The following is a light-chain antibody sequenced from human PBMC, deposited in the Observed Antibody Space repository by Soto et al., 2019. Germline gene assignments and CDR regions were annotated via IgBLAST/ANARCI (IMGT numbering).Light chain of an antibody. Sequence: QSALTQPASLSGSPGQWITISCTGTSIDIGGYNYVSWYQQLPGKVPKLIIYDVSNRPSGVSDRFSGSKSGNAASLTISGLQAEDEADYYCSSYTSTSTLYVFGTGTKLTVL. J-gene: IGLJ1*01. CDR3: SSYTSTSTLYV. CDR1: SIDIGGYNY. V-gene: IGLV2-14*03. CDR2: DVS.